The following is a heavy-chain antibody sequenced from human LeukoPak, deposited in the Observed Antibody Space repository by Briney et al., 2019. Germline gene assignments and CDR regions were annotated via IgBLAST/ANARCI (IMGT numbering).Heavy chain of an antibody. CDR1: GGSFSGYY. CDR2: INHSGST. Sequence: SETLSPTCAVYGGSFSGYYWSWIRQPPGKGLEWIGEINHSGSTNYNPSLKSRVTISVDTSKNQFSLKLSSVTAADTAVYYCAREYSYGYVSYWGQGTLVTVSS. D-gene: IGHD5-18*01. J-gene: IGHJ4*02. V-gene: IGHV4-34*01. CDR3: AREYSYGYVSY.